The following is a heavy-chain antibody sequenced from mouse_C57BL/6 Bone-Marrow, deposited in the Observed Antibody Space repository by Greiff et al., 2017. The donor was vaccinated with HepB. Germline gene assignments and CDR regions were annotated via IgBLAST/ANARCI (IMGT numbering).Heavy chain of an antibody. CDR1: GFNIKDYY. CDR2: IDPEDGET. J-gene: IGHJ1*03. D-gene: IGHD1-1*01. V-gene: IGHV14-2*01. Sequence: VQLQQSGAELVKPGASVKLSCTASGFNIKDYYMHWVKQRTEQGLEWIGRIDPEDGETKYAPKFQGKATITADTSSNTASLQLSSLTSEDTAVYYCARSHYYGSSYWYFDVWGTGTTVTVSS. CDR3: ARSHYYGSSYWYFDV.